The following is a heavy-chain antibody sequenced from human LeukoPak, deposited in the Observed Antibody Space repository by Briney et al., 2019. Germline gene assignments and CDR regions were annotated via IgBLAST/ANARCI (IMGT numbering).Heavy chain of an antibody. Sequence: SETLSLTCTVSGGSISSGGYYWSWIRQPPGKGLEWIGYIYHSGSTYYNPSLKSRVTISVDRSKNQFSLKLSSVTAADTAVYYCARDCSSTSCYDEAFDIWGQGTMVTVSS. CDR1: GGSISSGGYY. D-gene: IGHD2-2*01. CDR3: ARDCSSTSCYDEAFDI. CDR2: IYHSGST. J-gene: IGHJ3*02. V-gene: IGHV4-30-2*01.